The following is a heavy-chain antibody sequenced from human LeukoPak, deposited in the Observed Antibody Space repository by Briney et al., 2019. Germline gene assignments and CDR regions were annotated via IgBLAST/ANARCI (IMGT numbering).Heavy chain of an antibody. CDR3: ARVHGSHYGMDV. Sequence: PGGSLRLSCVASGSTFSKDWMSWVRQAPGKGLEWVANIKQDGSEKYYVDSVKGRFTISRDNAKNSLYLQMNSLRAEDTAVYYCARVHGSHYGMDVWGQGTTVTVSS. CDR1: GSTFSKDW. V-gene: IGHV3-7*01. CDR2: IKQDGSEK. J-gene: IGHJ6*02.